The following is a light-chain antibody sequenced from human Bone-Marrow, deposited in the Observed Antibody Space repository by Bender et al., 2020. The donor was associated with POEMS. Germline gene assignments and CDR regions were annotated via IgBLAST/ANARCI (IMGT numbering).Light chain of an antibody. Sequence: QSVLTQPPSASGTPGQRVTISCSGGNSNFGINTVNWYQQLPGTAPKLLIGGDNQRPSGVPDRFSASKSGTSASLAISGLQSEDEADYYCSSFTTSDSYVFGAGTKVTVL. V-gene: IGLV1-44*01. CDR2: GDN. CDR1: NSNFGINT. CDR3: SSFTTSDSYV. J-gene: IGLJ1*01.